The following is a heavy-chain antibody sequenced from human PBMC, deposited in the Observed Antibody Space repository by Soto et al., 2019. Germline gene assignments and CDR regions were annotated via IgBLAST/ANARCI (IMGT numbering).Heavy chain of an antibody. CDR2: IFYSGST. CDR3: AREDYYGSGTYFDY. D-gene: IGHD3-10*01. CDR1: GGSISSGDYY. Sequence: SETLSLTCTVSGGSISSGDYYWSWIRQHPGKGLEWIGYIFYSGSTYYNPSLKSRLSISVDTSKNQFSLKLSSVTAADTAMYYCAREDYYGSGTYFDYWGQGTLVTVSS. J-gene: IGHJ4*02. V-gene: IGHV4-31*03.